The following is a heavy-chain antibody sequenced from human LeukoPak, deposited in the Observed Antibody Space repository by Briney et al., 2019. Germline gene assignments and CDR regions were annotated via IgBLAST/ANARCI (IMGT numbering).Heavy chain of an antibody. CDR3: AKESYDFWSGYSAAAYNWFDP. CDR1: GFTFSSYA. J-gene: IGHJ5*02. CDR2: ISGSGGST. V-gene: IGHV3-23*01. Sequence: PGGSLRLSCAASGFTFSSYAMSWVRQAPGKGLEWVSAISGSGGSTYYADSVKGRFTISRDNSTNTLYLQMNSLRAEDTAVYYCAKESYDFWSGYSAAAYNWFDPWGQGTLVTVSS. D-gene: IGHD3-3*01.